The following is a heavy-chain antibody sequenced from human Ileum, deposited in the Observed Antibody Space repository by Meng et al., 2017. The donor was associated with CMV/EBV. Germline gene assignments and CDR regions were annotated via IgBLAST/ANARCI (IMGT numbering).Heavy chain of an antibody. CDR1: RYTVTGYW. Sequence: SCKASRYTVTGYWMHWVRQAPGQGLAWMGRIKPSTGDTNYAQNFQGRVTVTRDTSISTVYMEVNSLTSDDTAVYYCTREGFDYWGQGALVTVSS. CDR2: IKPSTGDT. CDR3: TREGFDY. V-gene: IGHV1-2*06. J-gene: IGHJ4*02.